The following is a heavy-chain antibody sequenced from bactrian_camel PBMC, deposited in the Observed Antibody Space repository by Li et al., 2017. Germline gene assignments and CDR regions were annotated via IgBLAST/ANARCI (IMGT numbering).Heavy chain of an antibody. CDR1: GFAFSGYW. CDR3: ATDPYGGSWYGGATFGY. CDR2: VASNGGST. D-gene: IGHD6*01. J-gene: IGHJ6*01. V-gene: IGHV3S25*01. Sequence: LVQPGGSLRLSCAASGFAFSGYWMYWVRQTPAKGLEWVSGVASNGGSTEYADSIVGRFTVSRDNAKNMVYLQMNSLKSEDTAHYYCATDPYGGSWYGGATFGYWGQGTQVTVS.